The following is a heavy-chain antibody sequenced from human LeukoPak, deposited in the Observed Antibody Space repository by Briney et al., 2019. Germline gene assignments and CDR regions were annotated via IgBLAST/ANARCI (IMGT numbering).Heavy chain of an antibody. D-gene: IGHD4-17*01. CDR3: ARSVRGGDYVITYYYYYYMDV. Sequence: SETLSLTCAVYGGSFSGYYWSWIRQPPGKGLEWIGEVNHSGSTNYNPSLKSRVTISVDTSKNQFSLKLSSVTAADTGVYYCARSVRGGDYVITYYYYYYMDVWGKGTTVTVSS. CDR1: GGSFSGYY. J-gene: IGHJ6*03. V-gene: IGHV4-34*01. CDR2: VNHSGST.